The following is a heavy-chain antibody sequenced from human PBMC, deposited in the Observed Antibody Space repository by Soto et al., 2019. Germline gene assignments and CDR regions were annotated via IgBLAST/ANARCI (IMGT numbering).Heavy chain of an antibody. J-gene: IGHJ4*02. D-gene: IGHD6-19*01. CDR1: GGSFGGYY. V-gene: IGHV4-34*01. CDR2: INHSGST. CDR3: AGRMIAVAGITYYFDY. Sequence: SETLSLTCAVYGGSFGGYYWSWVRQPPGKGLEWIGEINHSGSTNYNPSLKSRVTISVDTSKNQFSLKLSSVTAADTAVYYCAGRMIAVAGITYYFDYWGQGTLVTVSS.